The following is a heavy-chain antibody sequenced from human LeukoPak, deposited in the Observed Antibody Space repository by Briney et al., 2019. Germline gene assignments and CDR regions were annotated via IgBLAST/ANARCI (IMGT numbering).Heavy chain of an antibody. CDR1: GGSISSYY. Sequence: SETLSLTCTVSGGSISSYYWSWIRQPPGKGLEWIGYIYYSGSTNYNPSLKSRVTISVDTSKNQFSLKLSSVTAADTAVYYCARLRNSHAFDIWGQGTMVTVYS. D-gene: IGHD1-7*01. V-gene: IGHV4-59*01. J-gene: IGHJ3*02. CDR3: ARLRNSHAFDI. CDR2: IYYSGST.